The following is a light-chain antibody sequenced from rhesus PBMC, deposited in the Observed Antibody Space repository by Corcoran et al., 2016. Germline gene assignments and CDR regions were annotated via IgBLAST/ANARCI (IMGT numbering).Light chain of an antibody. Sequence: EIVMTHSPATLSLSPGERATLSCRASQSVSSYVAWYQQKPEQAPRLLIYGASSRATGIPDRFSGSGSWKDFTLTISSLGPEDFAVYYCQQYSIWPLTFGGGTKVEIK. CDR2: GAS. J-gene: IGKJ4*01. CDR3: QQYSIWPLT. CDR1: QSVSSY. V-gene: IGKV3S9*01.